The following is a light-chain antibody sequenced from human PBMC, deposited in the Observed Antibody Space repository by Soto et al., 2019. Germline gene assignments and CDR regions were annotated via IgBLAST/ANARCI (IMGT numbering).Light chain of an antibody. J-gene: IGKJ4*01. CDR3: QQSNRLPLT. Sequence: DIQMTQSPSALAASVGGVFALLCRASHPIRSYSNWYQVKLGKVPRLLSYGGYTLHSWVTSRVSGAGMGTNVTLTSNSLQPEASATDDGQQSNRLPLTFGGGTNVEI. CDR1: HPIRSY. V-gene: IGKV1-39*01. CDR2: GGY.